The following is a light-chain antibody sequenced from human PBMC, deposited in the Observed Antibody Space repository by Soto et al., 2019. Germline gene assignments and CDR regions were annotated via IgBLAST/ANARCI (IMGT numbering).Light chain of an antibody. J-gene: IGKJ3*01. V-gene: IGKV1-27*01. CDR3: QKYSSVPV. CDR2: ASS. CDR1: QGIRKV. Sequence: DIQMTQSPTSLSASVGDRGTITCRARQGIRKVVAGYRQKPGKAPKLLIYASSTLLSGVPSRFSGSGSGTDFTLTINSLQPDDVATYSCQKYSSVPVFGPGTKVEIK.